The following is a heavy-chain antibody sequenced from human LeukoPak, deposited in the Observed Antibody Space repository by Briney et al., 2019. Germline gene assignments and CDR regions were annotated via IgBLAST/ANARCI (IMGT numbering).Heavy chain of an antibody. CDR2: INAGNGNT. Sequence: EASVTVSCTASGYTFTSYAMHWVRQAPGQRLEWMGWINAGNGNTKYSQKFQGRVTITRDTSTSTVYMELSSLTSEDTAVYYCARGIGPTTAGGTLDYWGQGSLVTVSS. J-gene: IGHJ4*02. CDR1: GYTFTSYA. V-gene: IGHV1-3*01. D-gene: IGHD6-13*01. CDR3: ARGIGPTTAGGTLDY.